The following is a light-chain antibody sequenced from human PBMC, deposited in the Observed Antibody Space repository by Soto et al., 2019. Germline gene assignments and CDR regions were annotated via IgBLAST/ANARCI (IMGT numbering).Light chain of an antibody. CDR1: QSISSN. V-gene: IGKV3-15*01. Sequence: EIVMTQSPATLSVSPGEGVTLSCRASQSISSNLAWYQQKPGQAPKLLIYGASTRATGFPARFSGSGSGTESTLTISSLQSEDFAVYYCQQYNDWPLTFGGGTKVDIK. J-gene: IGKJ4*01. CDR3: QQYNDWPLT. CDR2: GAS.